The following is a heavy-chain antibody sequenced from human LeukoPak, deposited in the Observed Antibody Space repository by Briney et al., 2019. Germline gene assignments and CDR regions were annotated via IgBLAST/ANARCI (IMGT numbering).Heavy chain of an antibody. V-gene: IGHV4-39*01. J-gene: IGHJ4*02. CDR2: IYYSGNT. CDR1: GGSISSSSYY. Sequence: NPSETLSLTCTVSGGSISSSSYYWGWIRQPPGMGLEWIGSIYYSGNTYYNPSLKSRVTISVDTSKNQFSLKLNSVTAADTAVYYCARHATVTSFTFAYWGQGTLVTVSS. CDR3: ARHATVTSFTFAY. D-gene: IGHD4-17*01.